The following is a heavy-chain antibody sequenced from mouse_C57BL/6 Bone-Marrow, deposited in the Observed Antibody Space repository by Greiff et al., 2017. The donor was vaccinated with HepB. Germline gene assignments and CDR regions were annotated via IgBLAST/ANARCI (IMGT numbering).Heavy chain of an antibody. Sequence: VQLQQPGAELVKPGASVKLSCKASGYTFTSYWMQWVKQRPGQGLEWIGEIDPSDSYTNYNQKFKGKATLTVDTSSSTAYMQLSSLTSEDSAVYYCAREGNPFAYWGQGTLVTVSA. CDR1: GYTFTSYW. CDR3: AREGNPFAY. CDR2: IDPSDSYT. V-gene: IGHV1-50*01. J-gene: IGHJ3*01. D-gene: IGHD2-1*01.